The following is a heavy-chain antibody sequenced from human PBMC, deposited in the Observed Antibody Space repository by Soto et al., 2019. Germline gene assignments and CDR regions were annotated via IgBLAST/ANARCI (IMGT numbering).Heavy chain of an antibody. J-gene: IGHJ5*01. D-gene: IGHD1-1*01. CDR1: GGSISSGGYS. CDR3: ARIVNPTGTTWFDS. Sequence: SETLSLTCAVSGGSISSGGYSWSWIRQPPGKGLEWIGYIYHSGSTYYNPSLKSRVTISVDRSKNQFSLKLSSVTAADTAVYYCARIVNPTGTTWFDSWGQGTLVTVSS. CDR2: IYHSGST. V-gene: IGHV4-30-2*01.